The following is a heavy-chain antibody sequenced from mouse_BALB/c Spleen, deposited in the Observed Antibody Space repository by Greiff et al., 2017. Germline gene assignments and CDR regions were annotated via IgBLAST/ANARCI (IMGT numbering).Heavy chain of an antibody. CDR3: ARVGGNYEIYYYAMDY. Sequence: EVKLQESGPGLVKPSQSLSLTCSVTGYSITSGYYWNWIRQFPGNKLEWMGYISYDGSNNYNPSLKNRISITRDTSKNQFFLKLNSVTTEDTATYYCARVGGNYEIYYYAMDYWGQGTSVTVSS. D-gene: IGHD2-1*01. J-gene: IGHJ4*01. CDR2: ISYDGSN. V-gene: IGHV3-6*02. CDR1: GYSITSGYY.